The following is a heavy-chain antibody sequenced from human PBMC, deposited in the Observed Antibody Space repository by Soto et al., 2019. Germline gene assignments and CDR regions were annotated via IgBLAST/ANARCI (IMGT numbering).Heavy chain of an antibody. D-gene: IGHD2-8*01. Sequence: VQLVESGGGLVQPGGSRRLSCVVSGINFDDFAIHWVRQVPGKGLKWVPGINWDSEDLGLAGSVKGQFTISRDNAKNSLYLQMNSLKAEDTALYCCARDTAPGFYDANGHLDSWGQGTPVTVSS. CDR1: GINFDDFA. V-gene: IGHV3-9*01. CDR3: ARDTAPGFYDANGHLDS. CDR2: INWDSEDL. J-gene: IGHJ4*02.